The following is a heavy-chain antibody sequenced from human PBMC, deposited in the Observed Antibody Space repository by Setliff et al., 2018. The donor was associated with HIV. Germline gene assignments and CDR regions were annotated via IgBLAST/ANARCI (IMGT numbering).Heavy chain of an antibody. CDR3: ARGREVKRDTYYDYFYMDV. D-gene: IGHD1-26*01. CDR2: ISHSGST. CDR1: GESFTDFF. V-gene: IGHV4-34*01. J-gene: IGHJ6*03. Sequence: SEPLSLTCAVYGESFTDFFWTWIRQSPGRGLEWLGEISHSGSTKQNPTLKSRFNVSVDTSKNQFSLRMNSLTAADTAVYYCARGREVKRDTYYDYFYMDVWSRGTAVT.